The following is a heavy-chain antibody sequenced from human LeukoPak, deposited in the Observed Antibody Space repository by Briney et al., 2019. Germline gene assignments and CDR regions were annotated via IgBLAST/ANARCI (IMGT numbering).Heavy chain of an antibody. J-gene: IGHJ2*01. D-gene: IGHD3-16*01. CDR1: GGSFSGYY. CDR3: ARLKLGAYFDL. Sequence: SETLSLTCAVYGGSFSGYYWSWIRQPPGKGLEWIGETNHSGSTNYNPSLKSRVTISVDTSKNQFSLKLTSVSAADTAVYYCARLKLGAYFDLWGRGTLVTVSS. V-gene: IGHV4-34*01. CDR2: TNHSGST.